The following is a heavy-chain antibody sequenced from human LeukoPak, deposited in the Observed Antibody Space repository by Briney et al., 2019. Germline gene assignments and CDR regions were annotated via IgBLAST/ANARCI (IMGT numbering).Heavy chain of an antibody. Sequence: SETLSLTCTVSGGSISSYYWSWIRQPPGKGLEWIGYIYYSGSTNYNPSLKSRVTISVDTSKNQFSLKLSSVTAADTAVYYCAGESTRVNWNNRMYWGQGTLVTVSS. CDR2: IYYSGST. J-gene: IGHJ4*02. CDR1: GGSISSYY. CDR3: AGESTRVNWNNRMY. V-gene: IGHV4-59*01. D-gene: IGHD1/OR15-1a*01.